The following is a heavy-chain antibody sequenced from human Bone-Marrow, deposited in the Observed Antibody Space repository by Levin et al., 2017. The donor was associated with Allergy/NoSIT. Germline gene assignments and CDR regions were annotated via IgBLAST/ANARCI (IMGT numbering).Heavy chain of an antibody. J-gene: IGHJ6*02. CDR1: GFDFNTHD. Sequence: GESLKISCRGSGFDFNTHDMNWVRQAPGQGLEWVSSISGNSHYVYYADSVKGRFSISRDNDKNSMFLHMNSLRVEDTAVYYCARSQGRSGWSYYYGMDVWGRGTTLTVSS. CDR3: ARSQGRSGWSYYYGMDV. CDR2: ISGNSHYV. V-gene: IGHV3-21*06. D-gene: IGHD6-19*01.